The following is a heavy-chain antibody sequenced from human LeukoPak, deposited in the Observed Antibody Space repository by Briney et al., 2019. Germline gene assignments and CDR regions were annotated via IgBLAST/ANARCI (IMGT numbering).Heavy chain of an antibody. CDR1: GFTFINAW. D-gene: IGHD3-22*01. J-gene: IGHJ4*02. CDR2: IKYKNDGGTT. Sequence: NPGGSLRLSCAASGFTFINAWMSWVRQAPGKGLEWVGRIKYKNDGGTTDYDAPVKGRFTISIDDSKNTLYLQMNSLKTEDTAVYYCTTDPYSDRPQSDSSGYRDYWGQGTLVTVSS. V-gene: IGHV3-15*01. CDR3: TTDPYSDRPQSDSSGYRDY.